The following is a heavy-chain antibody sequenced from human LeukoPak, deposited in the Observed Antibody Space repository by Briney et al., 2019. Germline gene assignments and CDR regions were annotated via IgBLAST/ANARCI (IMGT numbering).Heavy chain of an antibody. Sequence: PGGSLRLSCAASGFTFDDYAMPWVRQAPGKGLQWDSGISWNSGSIGYADSVKGRFTISRDNAKNSLYLQMNSLTAEDTALYYCANGPHSGSYPDYWGQGTLVTVS. D-gene: IGHD1-26*01. CDR1: GFTFDDYA. V-gene: IGHV3-9*01. CDR3: ANGPHSGSYPDY. J-gene: IGHJ4*02. CDR2: ISWNSGSI.